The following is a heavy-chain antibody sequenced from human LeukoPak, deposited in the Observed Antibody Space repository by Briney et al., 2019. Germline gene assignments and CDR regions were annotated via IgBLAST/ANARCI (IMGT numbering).Heavy chain of an antibody. V-gene: IGHV4-34*01. J-gene: IGHJ4*02. Sequence: PSETLSLTCAVYGGSFSGYYWSWIRQPPGKGLEWIGEINHSGSTNYNPSLKSRVTISVDTSKNQFSLKLSSVTAADTAVYYCARGKLVATRKGYYFDYWGQGTLVTVSS. CDR1: GGSFSGYY. D-gene: IGHD5-12*01. CDR3: ARGKLVATRKGYYFDY. CDR2: INHSGST.